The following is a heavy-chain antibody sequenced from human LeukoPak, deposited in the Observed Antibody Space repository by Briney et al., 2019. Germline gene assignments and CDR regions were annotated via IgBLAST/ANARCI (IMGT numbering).Heavy chain of an antibody. CDR1: GFSFSTYS. Sequence: GGSLRLSCAASGFSFSTYSMNWGRQAPGKGLEWLSYISRSSNIEYADSVKGRFTISYDNAKNSLYLQMNSLRADDTAVYYCARDSSWSFDYWGQGCLVTVSS. J-gene: IGHJ4*02. D-gene: IGHD3-10*01. V-gene: IGHV3-48*01. CDR3: ARDSSWSFDY. CDR2: ISRSSNI.